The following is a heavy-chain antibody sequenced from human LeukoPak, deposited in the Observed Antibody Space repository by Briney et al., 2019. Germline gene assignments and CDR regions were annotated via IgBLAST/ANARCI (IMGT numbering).Heavy chain of an antibody. J-gene: IGHJ4*02. CDR3: VTEQQWLG. D-gene: IGHD6-19*01. CDR1: GFTFSNAW. V-gene: IGHV3-15*01. CDR2: IKSKSDGGAT. Sequence: GGSLRLSCAASGFTFSNAWMSWVRQAPGKGLEWVGRIKSKSDGGATDYAAPVKGRFTISGDDSKNTLSLQMNSLETEDTAVYYCVTEQQWLGWGRGTLVTVPS.